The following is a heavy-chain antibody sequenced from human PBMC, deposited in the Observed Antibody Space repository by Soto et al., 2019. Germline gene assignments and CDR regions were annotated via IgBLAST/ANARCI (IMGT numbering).Heavy chain of an antibody. CDR3: ARVGDCYVSWDY. Sequence: QVQLVQSGAEVKKPGSSVKVSCKASGGTFSSYTISWVRQAPGQGLEWMGRIIPILGIANYAQKVQGRVTITADKSTRTAYMELSRLSSEDTAVYYCARVGDCYVSWDYWGQGTLVTVSS. CDR1: GGTFSSYT. J-gene: IGHJ4*02. CDR2: IIPILGIA. V-gene: IGHV1-69*02. D-gene: IGHD2-21*01.